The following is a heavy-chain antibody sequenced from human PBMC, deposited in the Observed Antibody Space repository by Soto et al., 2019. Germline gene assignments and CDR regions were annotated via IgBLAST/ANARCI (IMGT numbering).Heavy chain of an antibody. CDR1: GGSISGGVHS. V-gene: IGHV4-30-4*01. J-gene: IGHJ2*01. CDR2: IFDSGST. CDR3: AREIMSLTNDWYFDL. Sequence: QVQLQESGPGLVKPSETLSLTCTVSGGSISGGVHSWSWIRQPPGKGLEWMGHIFDSGSTYYNPSLKSRLTIAVDTSKNQSSLRLSSVTGADTAVYYCAREIMSLTNDWYFDLWGRGTLVTVSS.